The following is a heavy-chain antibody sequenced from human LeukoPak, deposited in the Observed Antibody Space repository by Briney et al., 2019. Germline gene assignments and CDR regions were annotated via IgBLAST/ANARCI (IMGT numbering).Heavy chain of an antibody. V-gene: IGHV3-30*18. CDR3: AKVFEYSSSLGAFDI. D-gene: IGHD6-6*01. CDR2: ISYDGSNK. CDR1: GFTFSSYG. J-gene: IGHJ3*02. Sequence: GGSLRLSCAASGFTFSSYGMHWVRQAPGKGLEWVAVISYDGSNKYYADSVKGRFTISRDNSKNTLYLQMNSLRAEDTAVYYCAKVFEYSSSLGAFDIWGQGTMVTVSS.